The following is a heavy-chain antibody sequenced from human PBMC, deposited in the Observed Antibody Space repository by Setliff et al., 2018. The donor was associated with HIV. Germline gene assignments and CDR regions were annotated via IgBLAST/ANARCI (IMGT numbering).Heavy chain of an antibody. D-gene: IGHD2-15*01. CDR1: GGSISGYY. V-gene: IGHV4-59*01. CDR2: IHSSGST. Sequence: PSETLSLTCTVSGGSISGYYWNWIRQPPGKGLEWIGYIHSSGSTNYHPSLKSRVTISLYTSKNQFSLNLTSVTAADTAVYYCARVDCSGGSCYSPAYWGQGTLVTVSS. J-gene: IGHJ4*02. CDR3: ARVDCSGGSCYSPAY.